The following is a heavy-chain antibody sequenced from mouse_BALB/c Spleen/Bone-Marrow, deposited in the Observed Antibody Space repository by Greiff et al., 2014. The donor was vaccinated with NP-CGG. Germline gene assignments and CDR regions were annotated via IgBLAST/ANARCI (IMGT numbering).Heavy chain of an antibody. Sequence: EVQLQQSGPELVKPGASVRISCKASGYTFTDYNMHWVKQTHGKSLEWIGYIYPYNGGTGYNQKFKSKATLTVDNSPSTAYMELRSLTSEDSAVYYCARDGNYVAMDYWGQGTSVTVSS. V-gene: IGHV1S29*02. J-gene: IGHJ4*01. D-gene: IGHD2-1*01. CDR3: ARDGNYVAMDY. CDR2: IYPYNGGT. CDR1: GYTFTDYN.